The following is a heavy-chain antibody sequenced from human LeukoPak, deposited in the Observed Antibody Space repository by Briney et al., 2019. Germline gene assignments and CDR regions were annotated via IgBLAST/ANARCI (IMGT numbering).Heavy chain of an antibody. CDR3: ARARYDILTGYPDYYMDV. V-gene: IGHV4-61*02. D-gene: IGHD3-9*01. J-gene: IGHJ6*03. CDR2: IYISGST. Sequence: PSETLSLTCTVSGGSISSASYYWSWIRQPAGKGLEWIGRIYISGSTNYKSSLKSRVTISVDTSKNQFSLKLSSVTAADTAVYYCARARYDILTGYPDYYMDVWGKGTTVTISS. CDR1: GGSISSASYY.